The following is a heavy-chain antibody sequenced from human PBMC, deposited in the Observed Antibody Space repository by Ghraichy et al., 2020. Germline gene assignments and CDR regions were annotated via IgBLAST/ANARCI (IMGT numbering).Heavy chain of an antibody. CDR3: AKVGYSSSWYESYFDY. D-gene: IGHD6-13*01. Sequence: SCEASGFTFSSYAMSWVRQAPGKGLEWVSAISGSGGSTYYADSVKGRFTISRDNSKNTLYLQMNSLRAEDTAVYYCAKVGYSSSWYESYFDYWGQGTLVTVSS. CDR2: ISGSGGST. CDR1: GFTFSSYA. J-gene: IGHJ4*02. V-gene: IGHV3-23*01.